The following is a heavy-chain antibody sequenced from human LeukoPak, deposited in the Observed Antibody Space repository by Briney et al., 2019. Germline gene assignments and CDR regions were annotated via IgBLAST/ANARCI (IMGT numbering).Heavy chain of an antibody. CDR1: GFTFSSYA. Sequence: GGSLRLSCAASGFTFSSYAMNWVRQAPGKGLEWVSGIGGSGGSTYYADSVQGRFTISRDNSKSTLYLQMNSLRADDTAVYYCAKGFVGGSSSFSDFWGQGTLVTVSS. D-gene: IGHD6-6*01. CDR3: AKGFVGGSSSFSDF. J-gene: IGHJ4*02. V-gene: IGHV3-23*01. CDR2: IGGSGGST.